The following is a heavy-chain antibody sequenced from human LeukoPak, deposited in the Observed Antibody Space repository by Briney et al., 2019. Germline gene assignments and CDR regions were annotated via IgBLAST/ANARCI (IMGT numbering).Heavy chain of an antibody. CDR1: GGSISSSSYY. CDR2: IYYSGST. Sequence: SETLSLTCTVSGGSISSSSYYWGWIRQPPGKGLEWIGSIYYSGSTYYNPSLKSRVTISVDTSKNQFSLKLSSVTAADTAVYYCARRGGYDSSGYRTDAFDIWGQGTMVTVSS. J-gene: IGHJ3*02. CDR3: ARRGGYDSSGYRTDAFDI. D-gene: IGHD3-22*01. V-gene: IGHV4-39*07.